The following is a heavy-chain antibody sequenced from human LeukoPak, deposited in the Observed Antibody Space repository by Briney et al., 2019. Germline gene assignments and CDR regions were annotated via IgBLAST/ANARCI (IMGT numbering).Heavy chain of an antibody. CDR1: GGSISSYY. CDR2: IYYSGST. J-gene: IGHJ4*02. D-gene: IGHD2-2*01. CDR3: ARGYCSSTSCYFDY. Sequence: SETLSLTCTVSGGSISSYYWSWIRQPPGKGLEWVGYIYYSGSTNYNPSLKSRVTISVDTSKNQFSLKLSSVTAADTAVYYCARGYCSSTSCYFDYWGQGTLVTVSS. V-gene: IGHV4-59*08.